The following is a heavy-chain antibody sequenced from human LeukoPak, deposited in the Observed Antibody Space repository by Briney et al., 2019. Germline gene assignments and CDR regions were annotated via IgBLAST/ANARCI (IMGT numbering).Heavy chain of an antibody. CDR1: GFTFSSYW. CDR3: ARVLSSGSSYPYYFDY. Sequence: GGSLRLSCAAPGFTFSSYWMSWVRQAPGKGLEWVANIKQDGSEKYYVDSVKGRFTISRDNAKNSLYLQMNSLRAEDTAVYYCARVLSSGSSYPYYFDYWGQGTLVTVSS. CDR2: IKQDGSEK. D-gene: IGHD3-10*01. J-gene: IGHJ4*02. V-gene: IGHV3-7*01.